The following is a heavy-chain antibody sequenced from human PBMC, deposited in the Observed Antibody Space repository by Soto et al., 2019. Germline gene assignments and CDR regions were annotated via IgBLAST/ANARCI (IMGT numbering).Heavy chain of an antibody. CDR3: ARYSSRATFQH. D-gene: IGHD6-13*01. V-gene: IGHV1-46*01. J-gene: IGHJ1*01. Sequence: QVQLVQSGAEVKKPGASVKVSCKASGYTFTSYYMHWVRQAPGQGLEWMGIINPSGGSTSYAQKFQGRGTMTGDTAASTVYMELSSLRSEDTAVYYCARYSSRATFQHWVQGTLVTVSS. CDR1: GYTFTSYY. CDR2: INPSGGST.